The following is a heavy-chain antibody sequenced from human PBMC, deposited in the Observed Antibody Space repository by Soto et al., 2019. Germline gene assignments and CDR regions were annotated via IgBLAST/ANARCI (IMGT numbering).Heavy chain of an antibody. Sequence: QLQLQESGPGLVKPSETLSLTCTVSGGSLSSSSYYWVWIRQPPGKGLEWIGNIYYSGSNYYTPSLKRRVTISVDTSKNQFSLRLSSVTAADTAVYYCANLGYGDFGIDYWGQGTLVTVSS. V-gene: IGHV4-39*01. CDR1: GGSLSSSSYY. CDR3: ANLGYGDFGIDY. CDR2: IYYSGSN. J-gene: IGHJ4*02. D-gene: IGHD4-17*01.